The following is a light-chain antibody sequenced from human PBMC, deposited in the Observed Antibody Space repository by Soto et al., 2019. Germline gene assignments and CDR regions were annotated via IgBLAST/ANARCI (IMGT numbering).Light chain of an antibody. Sequence: QSALTQPPSASGSPGQSVTITCSGTSSDVGEENYVSWYQQHPGKVPKLILYEVSKRPSGVPARFSGSRSGNTASLTVSGLQAEDEADYSCSSFAGSPVVFGGGTKLTVL. CDR1: SSDVGEENY. CDR2: EVS. CDR3: SSFAGSPVV. J-gene: IGLJ2*01. V-gene: IGLV2-8*01.